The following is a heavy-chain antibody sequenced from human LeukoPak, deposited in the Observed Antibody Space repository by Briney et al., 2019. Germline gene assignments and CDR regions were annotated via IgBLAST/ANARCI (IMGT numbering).Heavy chain of an antibody. J-gene: IGHJ3*02. CDR1: GGTFSSYA. Sequence: ASVKVSCKASGGTFSSYAISWVRQAPGQGLGWMGGIIPIFGTANYAQKFQGRVTITADESTSTAYMELSSLRSEDTAVYYCASELYPDAFDIWGQGTMVTVSS. D-gene: IGHD2-8*01. CDR3: ASELYPDAFDI. V-gene: IGHV1-69*13. CDR2: IIPIFGTA.